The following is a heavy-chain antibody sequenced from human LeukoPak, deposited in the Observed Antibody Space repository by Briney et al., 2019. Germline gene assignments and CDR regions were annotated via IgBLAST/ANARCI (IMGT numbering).Heavy chain of an antibody. D-gene: IGHD6-13*01. V-gene: IGHV4-59*13. CDR1: GGSISSYY. J-gene: IGHJ4*02. Sequence: SETLSLTCTVSGGSISSYYWSWIRQPPGKGREWSGYTYYSGSTNYNPSLKSRVTISVDTSKNQFSLKLSSVTAADTAVYYCARAPPPYSSSWDYYFDYWGQGTLVTVSS. CDR3: ARAPPPYSSSWDYYFDY. CDR2: TYYSGST.